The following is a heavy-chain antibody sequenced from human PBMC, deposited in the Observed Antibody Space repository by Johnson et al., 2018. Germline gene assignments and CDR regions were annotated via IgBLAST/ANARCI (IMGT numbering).Heavy chain of an antibody. CDR3: AGAEYRSVYYYYGMEV. CDR1: GFTFSSYS. D-gene: IGHD2-15*01. CDR2: ISSSSSYI. J-gene: IGHJ6*02. V-gene: IGHV3-21*04. Sequence: VQLVESGGGLVKPGGSLRLSCAASGFTFSSYSMNWVRQAPGKGLEWVSSISSSSSYIYYADSVKGRFTISRDNAKNSLYLQKNSLRAEDTAVYYCAGAEYRSVYYYYGMEVWGQGPTVTVSS.